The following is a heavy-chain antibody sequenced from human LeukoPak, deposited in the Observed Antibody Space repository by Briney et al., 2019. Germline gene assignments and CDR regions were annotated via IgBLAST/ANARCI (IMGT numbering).Heavy chain of an antibody. Sequence: GASVKVSCKASGYTFTSYDINWVRQATGQGLEWMGWMNPNSGNTGYAQKFQGRVTMTRNTSISTAYMELSSLRSEDTAVYYCARGTNVLLWFGESRNYGMDVWGQGTTVTVSS. CDR3: ARGTNVLLWFGESRNYGMDV. CDR1: GYTFTSYD. CDR2: MNPNSGNT. J-gene: IGHJ6*02. V-gene: IGHV1-8*01. D-gene: IGHD3-10*01.